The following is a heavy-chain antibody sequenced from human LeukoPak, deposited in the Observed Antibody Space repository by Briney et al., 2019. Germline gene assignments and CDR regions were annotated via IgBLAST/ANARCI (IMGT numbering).Heavy chain of an antibody. CDR3: AREGRGPYGSGNY. D-gene: IGHD3-10*01. J-gene: IGHJ4*02. Sequence: SQTLSLTCSVSGASISSGSYSWNWIRQPAGKGLEWIGRIYTSGSTNYNPSLKSRVTISVDTSKNEFSLKLSAVTAADTAVYYCAREGRGPYGSGNYWGQGTLVTVSS. CDR1: GASISSGSYS. V-gene: IGHV4-61*02. CDR2: IYTSGST.